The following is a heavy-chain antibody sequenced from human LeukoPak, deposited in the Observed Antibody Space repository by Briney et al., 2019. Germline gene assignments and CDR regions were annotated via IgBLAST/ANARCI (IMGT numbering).Heavy chain of an antibody. V-gene: IGHV3-23*01. CDR1: GFTFSNHA. D-gene: IGHD3-22*01. Sequence: GGSLRLSCAASGFTFSNHAMSWVRQAPGKGLQWVSAMVGGGVYIYYADSVKGRFTISRDNSKNTLYLQINSLRAEDTAVYYCAKDGFDYYDSSGYYYFNYWGQGTLVTVSS. J-gene: IGHJ4*02. CDR3: AKDGFDYYDSSGYYYFNY. CDR2: MVGGGVYI.